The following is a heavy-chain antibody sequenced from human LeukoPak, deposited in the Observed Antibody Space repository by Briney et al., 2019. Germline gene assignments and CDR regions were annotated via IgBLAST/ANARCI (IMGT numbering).Heavy chain of an antibody. V-gene: IGHV3-48*03. CDR2: ISSSGSTI. D-gene: IGHD3-22*01. CDR3: ARDSSGYHWFDP. Sequence: QPGGSLRLSCAVSGFTFRSYAMNWVRQAPGKGLEWVSYISSSGSTIYNADSVKGRFTISRDNAKNSLYLQMNSLRAEDTAVYYCARDSSGYHWFDPWGQGTLVTVSS. J-gene: IGHJ5*02. CDR1: GFTFRSYA.